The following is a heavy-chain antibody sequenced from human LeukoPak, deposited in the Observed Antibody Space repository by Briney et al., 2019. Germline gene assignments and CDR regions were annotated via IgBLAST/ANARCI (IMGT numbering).Heavy chain of an antibody. CDR3: AGLQLVEEH. J-gene: IGHJ4*02. V-gene: IGHV3-48*01. CDR2: ISGSGSAI. CDR1: GFTFSSYN. Sequence: PGGSLRLSCAASGFTFSSYNMNWVRQAPGKGLEWVSYISGSGSAIYYADSVKGRFTISRDNAKNSLYLQMNSLRAEDTAVYYCAGLQLVEEHWGQGTLVTVSS. D-gene: IGHD6-13*01.